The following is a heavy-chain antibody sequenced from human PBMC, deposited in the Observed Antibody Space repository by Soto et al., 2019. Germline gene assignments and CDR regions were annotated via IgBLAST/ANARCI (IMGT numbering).Heavy chain of an antibody. V-gene: IGHV1-18*04. J-gene: IGHJ6*03. Sequence: QVELVQSGVEVKKPGASVKVSCKASGYTFTNHGLSWVRQAPGQGLEWMGWISASNGDTNYAQKFLRRVTLTTDTSTSTGYMELRSLKSEDTAVYYCARMVRGSKIDYYYYMDVWGKGTTVIVSS. CDR3: ARMVRGSKIDYYYYMDV. CDR1: GYTFTNHG. CDR2: ISASNGDT. D-gene: IGHD3-10*01.